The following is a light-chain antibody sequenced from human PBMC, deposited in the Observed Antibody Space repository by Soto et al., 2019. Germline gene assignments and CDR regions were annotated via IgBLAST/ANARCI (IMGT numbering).Light chain of an antibody. Sequence: DIYMPAFPFSLSESVGDRLTLTCRARQIISNYVKWYQKKPGKAPELLNYASSSLQSGVPSRISGSGSGTYFTLTISSLQPDDLATYYCQHSYTTPINFGPGTKVDI. CDR3: QHSYTTPIN. CDR1: QIISNY. V-gene: IGKV1-39*01. J-gene: IGKJ3*01. CDR2: ASS.